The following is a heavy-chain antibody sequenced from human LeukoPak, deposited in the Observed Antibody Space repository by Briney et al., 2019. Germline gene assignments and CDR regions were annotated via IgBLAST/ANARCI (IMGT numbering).Heavy chain of an antibody. V-gene: IGHV1-69*02. Sequence: GSSVKLSCKASGDTFSSYTISWVRQAPGQGLEWMGKIIPIVGITDYAKRFQDRGTITANKSTSTAYMELSSLRSEDTAVYYCANWAGYKVTTPFDYWGQGTLVTVSS. CDR2: IIPIVGIT. D-gene: IGHD5-24*01. CDR3: ANWAGYKVTTPFDY. CDR1: GDTFSSYT. J-gene: IGHJ4*02.